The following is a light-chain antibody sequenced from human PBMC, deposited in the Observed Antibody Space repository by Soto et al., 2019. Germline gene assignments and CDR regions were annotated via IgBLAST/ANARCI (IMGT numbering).Light chain of an antibody. CDR1: SGHSSYA. J-gene: IGLJ3*02. CDR3: QTWVTGPWV. CDR2: LNSDGSH. Sequence: QSVLTQSPSASASLGASVKLTCTLSSGHSSYAIAWHQQQPEKGPRYLMHLNSDGSHRTGDGIPDRFSGSSSGAERYLTISSLQSEDDADYYCQTWVTGPWVFGGGTKLTVL. V-gene: IGLV4-69*01.